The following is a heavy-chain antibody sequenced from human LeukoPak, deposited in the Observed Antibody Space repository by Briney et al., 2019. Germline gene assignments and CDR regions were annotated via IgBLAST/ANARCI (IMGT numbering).Heavy chain of an antibody. CDR3: ARDGYCRSTSCRHDAFDI. D-gene: IGHD2-2*03. CDR2: IYYSGST. Sequence: SETLSLTCTVSGGSISSYYWSWIRQPPGKGLEWIGYIYYSGSTNYNPSLKSRVTISVDTSKNQFSLKLSSVTAADTAVYYCARDGYCRSTSCRHDAFDIWGRGKMVTVSS. CDR1: GGSISSYY. J-gene: IGHJ3*02. V-gene: IGHV4-59*01.